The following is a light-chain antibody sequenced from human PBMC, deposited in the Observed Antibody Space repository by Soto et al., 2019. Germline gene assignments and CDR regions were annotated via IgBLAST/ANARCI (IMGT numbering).Light chain of an antibody. CDR1: SSNLGAGYD. Sequence: QSVLTQPPSVSGAPGQMVTMSCSGSSSNLGAGYDVQWYQQFPGTAPKLLIYANSARPSGVPDRFSGSKSGTSASLAITGLQAEDEADYYCQSYDSSLIVSKVFGTGTKVTVL. CDR3: QSYDSSLIVSKV. V-gene: IGLV1-40*01. J-gene: IGLJ1*01. CDR2: ANS.